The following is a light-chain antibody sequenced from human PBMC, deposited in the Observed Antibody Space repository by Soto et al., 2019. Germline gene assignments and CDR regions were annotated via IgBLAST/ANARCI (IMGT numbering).Light chain of an antibody. Sequence: QSVLTQPPSVSGAPGQRVTSSRTGSSSNIGAGYDVHWYQQLPGTAPKLLIYGNSNRPSGVPDRFSGSKSGTSASLAITGLQSEDEADYYCQSYDSSLSGYVFGTGTKLTVL. CDR2: GNS. CDR3: QSYDSSLSGYV. V-gene: IGLV1-40*01. CDR1: SSNIGAGYD. J-gene: IGLJ1*01.